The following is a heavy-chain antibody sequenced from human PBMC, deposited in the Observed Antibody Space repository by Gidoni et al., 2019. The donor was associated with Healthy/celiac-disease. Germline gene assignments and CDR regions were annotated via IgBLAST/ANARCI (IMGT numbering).Heavy chain of an antibody. CDR2: ISGSGGST. J-gene: IGHJ4*02. CDR3: AKDLGDSSSWYLYFDY. D-gene: IGHD6-13*01. Sequence: EVQLLESGGGLVQPGGSLRLSCAASGFTFSSYAMSWVRQAPGTGLEWVSAISGSGGSTYYADSVKGRFTISRDNSKNTLYLQMNSLRAEDTAVYYCAKDLGDSSSWYLYFDYWGQGTLVTVSS. CDR1: GFTFSSYA. V-gene: IGHV3-23*01.